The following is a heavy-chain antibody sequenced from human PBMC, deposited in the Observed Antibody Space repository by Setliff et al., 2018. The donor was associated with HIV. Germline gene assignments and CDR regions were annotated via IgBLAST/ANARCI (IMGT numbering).Heavy chain of an antibody. CDR3: ARGWGHDGFDF. V-gene: IGHV4-61*01. J-gene: IGHJ3*01. CDR1: GGSISSGSYY. D-gene: IGHD7-27*01. Sequence: PSETLSLTCTVSGGSISSGSYYWSWIRQPPGKGLEWIAYIYISGTTNYNPSLKSQVTISLDTSKNQFSLNVSSVTAADTAVYYCARGWGHDGFDFWGQGTMVTVSS. CDR2: IYISGTT.